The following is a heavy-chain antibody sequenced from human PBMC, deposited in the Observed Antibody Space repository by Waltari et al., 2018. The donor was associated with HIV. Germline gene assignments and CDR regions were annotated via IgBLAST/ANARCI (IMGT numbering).Heavy chain of an antibody. D-gene: IGHD4-17*01. Sequence: QPQLQESGPGLVRPSETLSLTCNVSGGSFKSTSYYWGWIRTPPGKGLEWIGSLYYSGSGTTYYNPSLKSRVTISVEKSKNYLSLRLNSVTAADSAIYYCARVGMASTVTPRYYGMDVWGQGTAVTVS. CDR3: ARVGMASTVTPRYYGMDV. V-gene: IGHV4-39*07. CDR1: GGSFKSTSYY. J-gene: IGHJ6*02. CDR2: LYYSGSGTT.